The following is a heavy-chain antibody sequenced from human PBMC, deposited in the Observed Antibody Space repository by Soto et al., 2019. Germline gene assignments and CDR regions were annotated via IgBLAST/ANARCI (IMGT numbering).Heavy chain of an antibody. CDR2: IFHDGNT. CDR1: GASIGRGGW. J-gene: IGHJ5*02. Sequence: QVHLQESGPGLVKPSETLSLTCAVSGASIGRGGWWSWVRQPPGKGLEWIAEIFHDGNTNYSPSLKGRVTISVDKSQNQFSLNVYSVTAADTAVYYCARHEGWTGPDQWGQGTLVTVSS. D-gene: IGHD2-8*02. V-gene: IGHV4-4*02. CDR3: ARHEGWTGPDQ.